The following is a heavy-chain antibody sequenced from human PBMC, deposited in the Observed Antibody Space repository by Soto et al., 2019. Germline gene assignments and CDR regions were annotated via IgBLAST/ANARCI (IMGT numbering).Heavy chain of an antibody. CDR3: ARDSEYKLRGVRDGYNWKDYYYYYGMDV. Sequence: GGSLRLSCVGSGFIVSGNYMSNNYMSWVRQAPGKGLEWVSVIYSGGSTYYADSVKGRFTISRDNSKNTLYLQMNSLRAEDTAVYYCARDSEYKLRGVRDGYNWKDYYYYYGMDVWGQGTTVTVSS. D-gene: IGHD1-1*01. CDR2: IYSGGST. CDR1: GFIVSGNYMSNNY. V-gene: IGHV3-53*01. J-gene: IGHJ6*02.